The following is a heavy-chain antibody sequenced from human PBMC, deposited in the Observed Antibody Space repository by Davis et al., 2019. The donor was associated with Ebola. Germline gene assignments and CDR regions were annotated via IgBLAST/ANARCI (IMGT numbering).Heavy chain of an antibody. V-gene: IGHV3-23*01. CDR1: GFKFSDYA. Sequence: PGGSLRLSCATSGFKFSDYAMTWVRQAPGKGLEWVSSISGGGSLTYYVASVKGRFTISRDNSKNTLYLQINSLRAEDTAVYYCAKGLYSSGWYFDPWGQGTLVTVSS. CDR3: AKGLYSSGWYFDP. CDR2: ISGGGSLT. J-gene: IGHJ5*02. D-gene: IGHD6-19*01.